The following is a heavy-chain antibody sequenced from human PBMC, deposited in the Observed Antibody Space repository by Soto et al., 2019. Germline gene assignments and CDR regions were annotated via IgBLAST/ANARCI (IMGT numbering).Heavy chain of an antibody. D-gene: IGHD6-25*01. CDR1: GFNFRGFT. CDR3: AREPWGYSGSAKHFDY. V-gene: IGHV3-30-3*01. CDR2: ISYAGDYK. J-gene: IGHJ4*02. Sequence: QVHLVEAGGGVVQPGGSLRLSCAASGFNFRGFTMHWVRQAPDKGLEWRSVISYAGDYKNYADSVRGRISISRDNSKNTLFLQMNSLRPDDTAVYFCAREPWGYSGSAKHFDYWGQGSLVIVSS.